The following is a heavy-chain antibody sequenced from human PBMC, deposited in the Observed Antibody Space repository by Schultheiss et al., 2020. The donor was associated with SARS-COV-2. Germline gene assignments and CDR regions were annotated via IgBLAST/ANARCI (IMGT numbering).Heavy chain of an antibody. CDR3: ARDFSGSHFDY. CDR2: IWYDGSNK. J-gene: IGHJ4*02. V-gene: IGHV3-33*01. D-gene: IGHD1-26*01. Sequence: GESLKISCAASGFTFSSYGMHWVRQAPGKGLEWVAVIWYDGSNKYYADSVKGRFTISRDNSKNTLYLQMNSLRAEDTAVYYCARDFSGSHFDYWGQGTLVTVSS. CDR1: GFTFSSYG.